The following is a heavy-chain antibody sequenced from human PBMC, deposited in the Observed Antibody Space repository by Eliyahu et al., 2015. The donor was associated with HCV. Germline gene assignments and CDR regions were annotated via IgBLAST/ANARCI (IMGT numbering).Heavy chain of an antibody. CDR2: ISWNSGSI. Sequence: EVQLVESGGGLVQPGRSLRXSCAASGFTFDDYAMHGXRQAPGKGLEWVSGISWNSGSIGYADSVKGRFTIXRDNAKNSLYLQMNSLRAEDTALYYCAKGGGIVVVPAYGMDVWGQGTTVTVSS. D-gene: IGHD2-2*01. V-gene: IGHV3-9*01. J-gene: IGHJ6*02. CDR3: AKGGGIVVVPAYGMDV. CDR1: GFTFDDYA.